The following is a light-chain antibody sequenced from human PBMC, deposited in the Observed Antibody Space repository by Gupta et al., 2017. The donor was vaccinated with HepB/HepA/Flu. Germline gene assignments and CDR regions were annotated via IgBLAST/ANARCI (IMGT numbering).Light chain of an antibody. Sequence: DTVLTQSPLSLPVTPGEPASMSCRSSQSLLYSDGYNYLDWYLQKPGPSPQLLIYLASNRVSGVTDSFSGSGSGTDCTLKISIVEAEDVGVYYCMHTREAPWTFGQGTQVEIK. V-gene: IGKV2-28*01. CDR3: MHTREAPWT. J-gene: IGKJ1*01. CDR2: LAS. CDR1: QSLLYSDGYNY.